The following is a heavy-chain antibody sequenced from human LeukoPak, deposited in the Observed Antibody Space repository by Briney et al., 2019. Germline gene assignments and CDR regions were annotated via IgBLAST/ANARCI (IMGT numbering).Heavy chain of an antibody. J-gene: IGHJ5*02. CDR1: GDSITSGNFY. D-gene: IGHD2-2*01. CDR3: ARGWGSTSSNYFDP. CDR2: IYGSGST. V-gene: IGHV4-61*02. Sequence: SETLSLTCTVSGDSITSGNFYWTWIRQPAGKGLEWIGRIYGSGSTNYSPSLRSRVTISIDTSKNQFSLKVNSVTAPDTAVYYCARGWGSTSSNYFDPWGQGTLVTVFS.